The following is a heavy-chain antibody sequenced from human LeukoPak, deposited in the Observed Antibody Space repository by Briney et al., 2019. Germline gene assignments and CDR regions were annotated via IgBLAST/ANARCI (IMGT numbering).Heavy chain of an antibody. V-gene: IGHV3-48*04. J-gene: IGHJ4*02. CDR1: GFTFSSYA. CDR2: ISSSGSTI. D-gene: IGHD3-22*01. Sequence: GGSLRLSCAASGFTFSSYAMSWVRQAPGKGLEWVSYISSSGSTIYYADSVKGRFTISRDNAKNSLYLQMNSLRAEDTAVYYYARDEYYYDSSGPKNDYWGQGTLVTVSS. CDR3: ARDEYYYDSSGPKNDY.